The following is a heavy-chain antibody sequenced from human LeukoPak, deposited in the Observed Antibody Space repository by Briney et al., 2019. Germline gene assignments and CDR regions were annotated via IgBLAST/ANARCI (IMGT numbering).Heavy chain of an antibody. CDR2: IYYSGST. V-gene: IGHV4-59*12. Sequence: SETLSLTCTVSGGSISSYYWSWIRQPPGKGLEWIGYIYYSGSTNYNPSLKSRVTISVDTSKNQFSLKLSSVTAADTAVYYCARVAFYYDSGSYFDYWGQGALVSVSS. J-gene: IGHJ4*02. CDR3: ARVAFYYDSGSYFDY. CDR1: GGSISSYY. D-gene: IGHD3-10*01.